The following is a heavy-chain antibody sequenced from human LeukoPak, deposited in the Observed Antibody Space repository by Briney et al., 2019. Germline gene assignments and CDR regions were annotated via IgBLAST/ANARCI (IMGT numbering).Heavy chain of an antibody. CDR2: ISYDGSNK. J-gene: IGHJ4*02. V-gene: IGHV3-30-3*01. Sequence: GGSLRLSCAASGFTFSSYAMHWVRQAPGKGLEWVAVISYDGSNKYYADSVKGRFTISGDNSKNTLYLQMNSLRAEDTAVYYCARDHDGSGSYPDYWGQGTLVTVSS. CDR1: GFTFSSYA. CDR3: ARDHDGSGSYPDY. D-gene: IGHD3-10*01.